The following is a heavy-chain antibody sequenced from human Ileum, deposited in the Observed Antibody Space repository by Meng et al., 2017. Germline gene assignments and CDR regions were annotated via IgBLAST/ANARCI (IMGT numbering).Heavy chain of an antibody. CDR2: IWADGGTK. J-gene: IGHJ4*02. D-gene: IGHD3-16*01. CDR3: ARDLGGSPFDY. CDR1: GFSLSSSG. V-gene: IGHV3-33*01. Sequence: QVQLVESGGGVVQPGTSLRLSCAASGFSLSSSGMHWVRQAPGKGLEWVAVIWADGGTKDYPDSVKGRFTISRDSSKNTLYLQLNNLRDDDTAIYYCARDLGGSPFDYWGQGTLVTVSS.